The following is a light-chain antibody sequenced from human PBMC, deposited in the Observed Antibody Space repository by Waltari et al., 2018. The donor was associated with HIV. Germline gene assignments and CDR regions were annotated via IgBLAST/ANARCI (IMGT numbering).Light chain of an antibody. CDR3: QQYNNWPPIT. Sequence: ERVMTQSPATLPVSPGERVTLSCRASQSVSNNLAWYQQKPGQAPRHLIYGAPTRATGIPARFSGGGSATEFTLPISGLQSEDFAVYYCQQYNNWPPITFGQGTRLEIK. CDR2: GAP. V-gene: IGKV3-15*01. J-gene: IGKJ5*01. CDR1: QSVSNN.